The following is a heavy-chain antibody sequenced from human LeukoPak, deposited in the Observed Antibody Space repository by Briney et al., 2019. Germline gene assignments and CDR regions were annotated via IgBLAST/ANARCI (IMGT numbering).Heavy chain of an antibody. Sequence: GGSLRLSCAASGFTFSSYDMSWVRQAPGKGPEWVSTISGSGGSTYYADSVKGRFTISRDNAKNTLYLQMNSLRVEDTAVYYCAREGHYYDSSGSIDDALDIWGQGTMVTVSS. CDR1: GFTFSSYD. CDR3: AREGHYYDSSGSIDDALDI. V-gene: IGHV3-23*01. CDR2: ISGSGGST. J-gene: IGHJ3*02. D-gene: IGHD3-22*01.